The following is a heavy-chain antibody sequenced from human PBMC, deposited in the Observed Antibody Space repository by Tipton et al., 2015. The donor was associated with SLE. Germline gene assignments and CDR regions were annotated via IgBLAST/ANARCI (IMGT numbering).Heavy chain of an antibody. D-gene: IGHD6-13*01. CDR3: ATPYPHSWYQYFQH. V-gene: IGHV4-4*08. CDR1: GASISGNY. Sequence: TLSLTCTVSGASISGNYWSWIRQPPGKELEWVGFIHDDGTTNYNPSLERRLTISKDMSNNQFSLKLSSVTAADTAMYFCATPYPHSWYQYFQHWGQGALVTVSS. CDR2: IHDDGTT. J-gene: IGHJ1*01.